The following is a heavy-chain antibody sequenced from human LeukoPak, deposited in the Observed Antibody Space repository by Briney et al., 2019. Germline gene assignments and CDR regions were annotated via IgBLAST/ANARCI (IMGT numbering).Heavy chain of an antibody. D-gene: IGHD3-16*02. V-gene: IGHV1-2*02. CDR1: GYTFTAYH. J-gene: IGHJ6*03. Sequence: GASVKVSCKASGYTFTAYHIHWVRQAPGQGLEWVGWVNPNSGGTNWAQKFQGRVTMTRDTSIRTAYMELSRLTSDDTAVYYCARRYRRWGSNYYYYYMDVWGEGTTVTVSS. CDR2: VNPNSGGT. CDR3: ARRYRRWGSNYYYYYMDV.